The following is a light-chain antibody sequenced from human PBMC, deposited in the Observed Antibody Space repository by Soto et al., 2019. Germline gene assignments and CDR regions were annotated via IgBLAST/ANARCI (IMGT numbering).Light chain of an antibody. J-gene: IGKJ5*01. CDR2: DAS. CDR1: QGISSA. CDR3: QQRSNWPTIT. Sequence: IQLTQSPSSLSPPVGDRVTITCRSSQGISSALAWYQQQPGKAHKLLVYDASSLESGVPSRFSGSGSGTDFTLTISSLQPEDFAVYYGQQRSNWPTITFGQGTRLEIK. V-gene: IGKV1D-13*01.